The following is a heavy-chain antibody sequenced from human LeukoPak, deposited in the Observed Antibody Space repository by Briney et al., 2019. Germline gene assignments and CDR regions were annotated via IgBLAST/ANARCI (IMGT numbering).Heavy chain of an antibody. CDR1: GFTFSSYG. CDR2: ISYDGSNK. Sequence: GRSLRLSCAASGFTFSSYGMHWVRQAPGKGLEWVAVISYDGSNKYYADSVKGRFTISRDNSKNTLYLQVNSLRAEDTAVYYCGKEAHFWSGYYPYGMDVWGQGTTVTVSS. V-gene: IGHV3-30*18. J-gene: IGHJ6*02. D-gene: IGHD3-3*02. CDR3: GKEAHFWSGYYPYGMDV.